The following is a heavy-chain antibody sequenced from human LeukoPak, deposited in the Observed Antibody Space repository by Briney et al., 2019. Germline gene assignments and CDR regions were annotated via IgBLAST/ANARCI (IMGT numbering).Heavy chain of an antibody. CDR1: GGSVSSGSYY. Sequence: SSETLSLTCTVSGGSVSSGSYYWSWIRQPPGKGLEWIGYIYYSGSTNYNPSLKSRVTISVDTSKNQFSLKLSSVTAADTAVYYCARDPNSSYYYGSGSPYGMDVWGQGTTVTVSS. D-gene: IGHD3-10*01. J-gene: IGHJ6*02. CDR3: ARDPNSSYYYGSGSPYGMDV. V-gene: IGHV4-61*01. CDR2: IYYSGST.